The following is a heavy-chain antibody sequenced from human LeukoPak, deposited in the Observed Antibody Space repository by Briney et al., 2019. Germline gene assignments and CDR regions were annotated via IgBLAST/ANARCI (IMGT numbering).Heavy chain of an antibody. CDR2: IYYSGST. CDR3: ACGYSSGWFDFDY. J-gene: IGHJ4*02. Sequence: SETLSLTCTVSGGSVSSGSYYWSWIRQPPGKGLEWIGYIYYSGSTNYNPSLKSRVTISVDTSENQFSLKLSSVTAADTAVYYCACGYSSGWFDFDYWGQGTLVTVSS. D-gene: IGHD6-19*01. V-gene: IGHV4-61*01. CDR1: GGSVSSGSYY.